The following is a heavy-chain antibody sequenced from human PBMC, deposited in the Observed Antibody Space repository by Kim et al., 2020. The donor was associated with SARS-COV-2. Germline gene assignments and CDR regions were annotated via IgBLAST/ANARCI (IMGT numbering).Heavy chain of an antibody. CDR2: ISSSNSYI. CDR1: GFTFSSYS. Sequence: GGSLRLSCAASGFTFSSYSMNWVRQAPGKGLEWVSSISSSNSYIYYADSVKGRFTISRDNAKNSLYLQMNSQRAEDTAVYYCARVHSQVVPAAITLWNGMDICGQGTTVTASS. J-gene: IGHJ6*02. CDR3: ARVHSQVVPAAITLWNGMDI. D-gene: IGHD2-2*01. V-gene: IGHV3-21*01.